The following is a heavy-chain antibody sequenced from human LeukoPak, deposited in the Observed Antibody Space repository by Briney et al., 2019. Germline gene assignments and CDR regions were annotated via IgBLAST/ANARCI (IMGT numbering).Heavy chain of an antibody. Sequence: SETLSLTCTVSGGSISSSSYYWGWIRQPPGKGLEWIGSIYYSGSTYYNSSLKSRVTISVDTSKNQFSLKLSSVTAADTAVYYCARDLYYGSGSYFFDAFDIWGQGTMVTVSS. CDR1: GGSISSSSYY. V-gene: IGHV4-39*07. D-gene: IGHD3-10*01. J-gene: IGHJ3*02. CDR3: ARDLYYGSGSYFFDAFDI. CDR2: IYYSGST.